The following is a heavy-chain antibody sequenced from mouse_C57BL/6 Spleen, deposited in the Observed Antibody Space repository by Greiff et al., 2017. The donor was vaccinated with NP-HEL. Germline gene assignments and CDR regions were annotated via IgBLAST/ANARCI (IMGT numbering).Heavy chain of an antibody. V-gene: IGHV5-6*01. J-gene: IGHJ2*01. CDR1: GFTFSSYG. CDR3: ARNDYDRGDFDY. CDR2: ISSGGSYT. D-gene: IGHD2-4*01. Sequence: EVKLVESGGDLVKPGGSLKLSCAASGFTFSSYGMSWVRQTPDKRLEWVATISSGGSYTYYPDSVKGRFTISRDNAKNTLYLQMSSLKSEDTAMYYCARNDYDRGDFDYWGQGTTLTVSS.